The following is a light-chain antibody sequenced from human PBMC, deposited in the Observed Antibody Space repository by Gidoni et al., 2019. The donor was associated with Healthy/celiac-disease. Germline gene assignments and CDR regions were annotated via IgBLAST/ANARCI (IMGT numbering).Light chain of an antibody. J-gene: IGLJ2*01. CDR1: SSDVGGYNY. V-gene: IGLV2-14*01. CDR2: EFS. Sequence: QSVLTQPASAPGSPGQPITIPVTGTSSDVGGYNYVSWYQQHRGKAPKLIIYEFSNRHSGVYSRFSGSKSGNTASLTISGLQAEDEADYYYSSYTSSSTLYVVFGGGTKLTVL. CDR3: SSYTSSSTLYVV.